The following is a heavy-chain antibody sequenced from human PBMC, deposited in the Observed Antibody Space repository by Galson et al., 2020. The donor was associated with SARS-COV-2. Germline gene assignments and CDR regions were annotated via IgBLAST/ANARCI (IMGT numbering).Heavy chain of an antibody. J-gene: IGHJ6*02. CDR2: ISAYNGNT. D-gene: IGHD6-19*01. V-gene: IGHV1-18*01. CDR3: ARDIAVAVLYYYYGMDV. CDR1: GYTFTSYG. Sequence: ASVKVSCKASGYTFTSYGISWVRQAPGQGLEWMGWISAYNGNTNYAQKLQGRVTMTTDTSTSTAYMELRSLRSDDTAVYYCARDIAVAVLYYYYGMDVWGQGTTVTVSS.